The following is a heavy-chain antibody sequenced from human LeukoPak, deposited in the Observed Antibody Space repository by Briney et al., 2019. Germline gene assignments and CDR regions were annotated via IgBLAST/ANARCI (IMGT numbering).Heavy chain of an antibody. J-gene: IGHJ6*03. CDR3: AKDGYSSSKIRRYYYYYYYMDV. CDR1: GFTFDDYA. CDR2: ISWNSGSI. V-gene: IGHV3-9*01. Sequence: GGSLRLSCAASGFTFDDYAMHWVRQAPGKGLEWVSGISWNSGSIGYADSVKGRFTISRDNAKNSLYLQMNSLRAEDTALYYCAKDGYSSSKIRRYYYYYYYMDVWGKGTAVTVSS. D-gene: IGHD6-13*01.